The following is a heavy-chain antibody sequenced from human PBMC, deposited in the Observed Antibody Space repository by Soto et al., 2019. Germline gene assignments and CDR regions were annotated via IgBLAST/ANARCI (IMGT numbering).Heavy chain of an antibody. CDR1: GFTFSNFA. J-gene: IGHJ3*02. CDR2: ISYDGGSE. D-gene: IGHD6-13*01. V-gene: IGHV3-30*18. CDR3: AQRIPLAGPYGAFDI. Sequence: QVQLVESGGGVVQPGRSLRVSCATSGFTFSNFAMHWVRQAPGKGLEWVATISYDGGSENYADSLKGRFTISRDNSKNTLYLQMDSPRPEDTALYYCAQRIPLAGPYGAFDIWGQGTMVTVSS.